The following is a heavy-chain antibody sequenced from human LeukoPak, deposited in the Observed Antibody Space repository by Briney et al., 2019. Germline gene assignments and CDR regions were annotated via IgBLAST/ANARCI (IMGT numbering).Heavy chain of an antibody. J-gene: IGHJ4*02. CDR1: GGSISSYY. CDR3: ARAGYSSSWFDY. CDR2: IYHSGST. D-gene: IGHD6-13*01. V-gene: IGHV4-59*12. Sequence: SETLSLTCTVSGGSISSYYWSWIRQPPGKGLEWIGEIYHSGSTNYNPSLKSRVTISVDKSKNQFSLKLSSVTAADTAVYYCARAGYSSSWFDYWGQGTLVTVSS.